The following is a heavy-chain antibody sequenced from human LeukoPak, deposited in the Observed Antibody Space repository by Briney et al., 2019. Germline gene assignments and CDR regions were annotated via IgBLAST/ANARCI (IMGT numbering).Heavy chain of an antibody. J-gene: IGHJ5*02. CDR3: AGKFDSNWFDP. Sequence: SETLSLTCTVSGYSISSGYYWGWIRQPPGKGLEWIGSIYHSGSTYYNPSLKSRVTISIDTSKNQFSLTLSSVTAADTAVYYCAGKFDSNWFDPWGQGTLVTVSS. V-gene: IGHV4-38-2*02. CDR2: IYHSGST. CDR1: GYSISSGYY.